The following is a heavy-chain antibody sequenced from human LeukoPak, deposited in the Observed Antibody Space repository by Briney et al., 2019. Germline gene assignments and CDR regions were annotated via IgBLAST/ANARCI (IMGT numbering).Heavy chain of an antibody. CDR2: VSGSGGST. D-gene: IGHD2-15*01. J-gene: IGHJ4*02. V-gene: IGHV3-23*01. CDR1: GFTFSSYA. CDR3: AKMSAYVVVAAIRFDY. Sequence: GGSLRLSCAASGFTFSSYAMSWVRQAPGKGLEWVSPVSGSGGSTYYADSVKGRFTISRDNSKNTLYLQMNSLRAEDTAVYYCAKMSAYVVVAAIRFDYWGQGTLVTVSS.